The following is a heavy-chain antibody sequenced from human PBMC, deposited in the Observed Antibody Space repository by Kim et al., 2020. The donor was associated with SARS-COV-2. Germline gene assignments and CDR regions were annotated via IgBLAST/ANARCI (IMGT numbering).Heavy chain of an antibody. D-gene: IGHD6-13*01. CDR3: TNRPSSSRWGSFDY. CDR2: IYYSGNT. CDR1: GGSISSGSYY. V-gene: IGHV4-39*01. J-gene: IGHJ4*01. Sequence: SETLSLTCSVSGGSISSGSYYWGWIRQPPGKGLEWIGCIYYSGNTYSNPSLKSRVTISVDTSKNQFSLKLSPVTAADTAVYYCTNRPSSSRWGSFDYWG.